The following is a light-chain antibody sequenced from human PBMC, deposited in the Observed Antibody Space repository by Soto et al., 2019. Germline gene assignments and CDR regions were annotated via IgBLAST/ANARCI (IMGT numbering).Light chain of an antibody. J-gene: IGKJ1*01. Sequence: EIVLTQSPGTLSLSPGERATLSCRASQSVSSSYLAWYQHKPGQAPRLRIYGASSRATGIPDRFSGSGSGTDFNLTISRLEPEDFAVYYCQQYGSSPWTFGQGTKVDIK. CDR2: GAS. CDR1: QSVSSSY. CDR3: QQYGSSPWT. V-gene: IGKV3-20*01.